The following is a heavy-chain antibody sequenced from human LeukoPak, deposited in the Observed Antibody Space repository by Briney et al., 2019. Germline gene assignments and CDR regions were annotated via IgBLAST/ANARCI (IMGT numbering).Heavy chain of an antibody. Sequence: QPGGSLRLSCAASGFTFSNYWMHWVRQAPGKGLVWVSRLSGDGSSTSYADSVKGRFTISRDNAKNTLFLQMNSLRADDTAVYYCARNSGRGEYYWYFDLWGPGTLVTVSS. D-gene: IGHD4-23*01. CDR1: GFTFSNYW. J-gene: IGHJ2*01. V-gene: IGHV3-74*01. CDR3: ARNSGRGEYYWYFDL. CDR2: LSGDGSST.